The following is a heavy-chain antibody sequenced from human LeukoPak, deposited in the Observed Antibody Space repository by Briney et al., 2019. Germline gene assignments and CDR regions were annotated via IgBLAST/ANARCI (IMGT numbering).Heavy chain of an antibody. V-gene: IGHV1-2*02. Sequence: ASVKVSCKASGYTFTGYYMHWVRQAPGQRLEWMGWINPNSGGTNYAQKFQGRVTMTRDTSISTAYMELSRLRSDDTAVYYCARAIRGYSYGPYAFDIWGQGTMVTVSS. CDR3: ARAIRGYSYGPYAFDI. D-gene: IGHD5-18*01. CDR1: GYTFTGYY. J-gene: IGHJ3*02. CDR2: INPNSGGT.